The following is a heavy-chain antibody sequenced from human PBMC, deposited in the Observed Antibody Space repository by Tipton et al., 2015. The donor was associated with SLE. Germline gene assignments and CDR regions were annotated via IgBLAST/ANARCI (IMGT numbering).Heavy chain of an antibody. J-gene: IGHJ6*03. CDR2: TSYSGST. V-gene: IGHV4-59*12. D-gene: IGHD3-10*02. Sequence: TLSLTCTVSGGSISNYYWSWIRQPPGKGLEWIGYTSYSGSTRYNPSLESRVTISLDTSKSHFSLKLSSVTAADTAVYYCTRGVRGYYDYSYMDVWGKGTTVTISS. CDR1: GGSISNYY. CDR3: TRGVRGYYDYSYMDV.